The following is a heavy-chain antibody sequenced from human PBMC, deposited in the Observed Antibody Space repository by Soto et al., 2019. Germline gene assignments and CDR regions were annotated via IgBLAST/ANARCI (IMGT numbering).Heavy chain of an antibody. J-gene: IGHJ4*02. CDR1: GYTFTNYW. D-gene: IGHD3-16*01. CDR3: VRPNFGALTHFDF. Sequence: PGASLKISCKAIGYTFTNYWIGWVRQTPGKGLECMGIIFPGDSDTRYNPSFEGQVTVSADESISTAYLQWNTLKASDTAMYYCVRPNFGALTHFDFWGQGTLVTVSS. CDR2: IFPGDSDT. V-gene: IGHV5-51*01.